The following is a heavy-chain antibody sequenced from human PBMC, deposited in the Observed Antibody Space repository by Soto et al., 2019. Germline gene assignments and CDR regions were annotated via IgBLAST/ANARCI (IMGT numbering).Heavy chain of an antibody. CDR1: GGSISSSSYY. D-gene: IGHD2-2*01. V-gene: IGHV4-39*07. J-gene: IGHJ4*02. CDR2: IYYSGST. Sequence: SETLSLTCTVSGGSISSSSYYWGWIRQPPGKGLEWIGSIYYSGSTYYNPSLKSRVTISVDTSKNQFSLKLSSVTAADTAVYYCARACSSNSCYDVFDYWGQGTLVTVSS. CDR3: ARACSSNSCYDVFDY.